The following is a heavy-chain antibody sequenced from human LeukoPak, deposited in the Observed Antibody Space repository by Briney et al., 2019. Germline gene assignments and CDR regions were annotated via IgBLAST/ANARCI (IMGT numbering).Heavy chain of an antibody. CDR1: GYAFTTDY. CDR2: INPSGGST. D-gene: IGHD3-10*01. Sequence: ASVKVSCKASGYAFTTDYIHWVRQAPGQGLEWMGIINPSGGSTTYAQKFQGRVIMTGDTSTSTVYMELRSLRSEDTAVYYCARARGSGSYYGHDYYYYYYMDVWGQGTTVTVSS. V-gene: IGHV1-46*01. CDR3: ARARGSGSYYGHDYYYYYYMDV. J-gene: IGHJ6*03.